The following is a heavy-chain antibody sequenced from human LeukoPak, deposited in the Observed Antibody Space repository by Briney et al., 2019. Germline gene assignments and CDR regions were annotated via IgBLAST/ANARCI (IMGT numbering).Heavy chain of an antibody. CDR1: GGSISSYY. CDR2: IYYSGST. J-gene: IGHJ3*02. D-gene: IGHD3-10*01. Sequence: SETLSLTCTVSGGSISSYYWSWIRQPPGKGLEWIGYIYYSGSTNYNPSLKSRVTMSVDTSKNQFSLNLTSVTAADTAVYYCARRIRGVNDAFDIWGQGTMVTVSS. CDR3: ARRIRGVNDAFDI. V-gene: IGHV4-59*12.